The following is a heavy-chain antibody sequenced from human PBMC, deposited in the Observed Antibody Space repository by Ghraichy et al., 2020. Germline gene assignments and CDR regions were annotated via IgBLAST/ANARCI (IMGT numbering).Heavy chain of an antibody. CDR3: ASAVVPAAIPGGSAFDM. CDR1: GYTFTGYY. D-gene: IGHD2-2*02. J-gene: IGHJ3*02. Sequence: ASVKVSCKASGYTFTGYYMHWVRQAPGQGLEWMGWINPNSGGTNYAQKFQGRVTMTRDTSISTAYMELSRLRSDDTAVYYCASAVVPAAIPGGSAFDMWGQGAMVTVSS. V-gene: IGHV1-2*02. CDR2: INPNSGGT.